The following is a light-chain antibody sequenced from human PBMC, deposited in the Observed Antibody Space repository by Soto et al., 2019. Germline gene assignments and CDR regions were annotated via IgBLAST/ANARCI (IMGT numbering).Light chain of an antibody. CDR1: QDISIY. V-gene: IGKV1-9*01. CDR2: GAS. CDR3: QQLHSFVLT. Sequence: IQLTQSPSSLSASIGDRVTITCRASQDISIYLAWYQQKSGEAPRLLIYGASTSQSGVPSRFSGSRSGTDFTLTIRGLQPEDFATYYCQQLHSFVLTFGGGTKVEMK. J-gene: IGKJ4*01.